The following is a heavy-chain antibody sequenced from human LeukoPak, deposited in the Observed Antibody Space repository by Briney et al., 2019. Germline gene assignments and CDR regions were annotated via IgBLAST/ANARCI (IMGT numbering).Heavy chain of an antibody. CDR1: GFSFSTYW. Sequence: PGGSLRLSCEASGFSFSTYWMSWVRQAPGKGLEWVSTITTGGTDTYYADSVKGRFTISRDNSKNTLFLQMNSLSAEDTAVYYCAKDGDGIQYFDYWGQGTLVTDSS. V-gene: IGHV3-23*01. J-gene: IGHJ4*02. CDR2: ITTGGTDT. D-gene: IGHD7-27*01. CDR3: AKDGDGIQYFDY.